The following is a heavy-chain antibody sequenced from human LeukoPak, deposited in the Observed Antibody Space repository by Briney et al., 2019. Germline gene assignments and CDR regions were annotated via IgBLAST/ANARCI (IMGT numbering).Heavy chain of an antibody. V-gene: IGHV1-18*01. CDR3: ARRELDY. CDR1: GYIFSSHG. Sequence: ASVKVSCKASGYIFSSHGFTWVRQAPGQGLEWMGWISAYNGNTNYAQKLQGRVTMTTDPSTSTAYMELRSLRSDDTAVYYCARRELDYWGQGTLVTVSS. CDR2: ISAYNGNT. J-gene: IGHJ4*02. D-gene: IGHD1-26*01.